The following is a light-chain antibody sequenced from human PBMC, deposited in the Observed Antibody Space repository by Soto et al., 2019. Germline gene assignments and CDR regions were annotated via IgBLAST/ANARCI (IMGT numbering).Light chain of an antibody. CDR1: QGISSA. Sequence: AIQLTQSPSSLSASVGDRVTITCRASQGISSALAWYQQKPGKAPKLLIYEASILQSGVPSRFSGSGSGTEFTLTISSLQPEDFAVYYCHHYGTSPWTFGQGTKVESK. J-gene: IGKJ1*01. CDR3: HHYGTSPWT. V-gene: IGKV1-13*02. CDR2: EAS.